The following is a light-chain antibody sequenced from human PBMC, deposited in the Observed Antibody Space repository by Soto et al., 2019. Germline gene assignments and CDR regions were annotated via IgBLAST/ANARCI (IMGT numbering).Light chain of an antibody. Sequence: IPMTQSHSSLSASVGDRFTITCRASRTISSYLNWYQQKPGKAPNLLIYAASNLQGGVPSRFSGSGSGTDFTLTISSLHSEDFATYYCQQTYITPGTFGQGTKVDIK. J-gene: IGKJ1*01. CDR2: AAS. CDR1: RTISSY. CDR3: QQTYITPGT. V-gene: IGKV1-39*01.